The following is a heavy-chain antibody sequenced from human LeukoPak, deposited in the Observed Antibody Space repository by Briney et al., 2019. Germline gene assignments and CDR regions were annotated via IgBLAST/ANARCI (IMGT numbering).Heavy chain of an antibody. CDR3: ARLAVAGDPPASTDDY. CDR2: IIPNSVGT. J-gene: IGHJ4*02. Sequence: GASVKVSCKASGYTFTYYYMHWVRQAPGQGLEWMGWIIPNSVGTNYAQKFQGRVTMTRDTSISTAYMELSRLRSDDTAVYYCARLAVAGDPPASTDDYWGREPWSPSPQ. V-gene: IGHV1-2*02. CDR1: GYTFTYYY. D-gene: IGHD6-19*01.